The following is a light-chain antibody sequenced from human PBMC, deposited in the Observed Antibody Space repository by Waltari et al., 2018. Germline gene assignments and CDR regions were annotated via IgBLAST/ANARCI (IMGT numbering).Light chain of an antibody. Sequence: QSALTQPASVSASPGQSITISCTGTSSDVGAYEYISWYQQHPGKVPKLIIYEVNNGPAGVSDRFSGSKFDNTASLTISGLQPEDEADYYGSSYTTIASYVFGTGTKVTVL. J-gene: IGLJ1*01. CDR1: SSDVGAYEY. V-gene: IGLV2-14*01. CDR2: EVN. CDR3: SSYTTIASYV.